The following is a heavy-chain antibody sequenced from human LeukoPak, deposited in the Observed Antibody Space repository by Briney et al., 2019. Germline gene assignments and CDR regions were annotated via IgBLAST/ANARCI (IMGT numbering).Heavy chain of an antibody. V-gene: IGHV3-30-3*02. J-gene: IGHJ4*02. CDR3: AKIAAAGNPQPHPFDY. D-gene: IGHD6-13*01. CDR1: GFTFSSYA. CDR2: ISYDGSNK. Sequence: PGGSLRLSCAASGFTFSSYAMHWVRQAPGKGLEWVAVISYDGSNKYYADSVKGRFTISRDNSKNTLYLQMNSLRAEDTAVYYCAKIAAAGNPQPHPFDYWGQGTLVTVSS.